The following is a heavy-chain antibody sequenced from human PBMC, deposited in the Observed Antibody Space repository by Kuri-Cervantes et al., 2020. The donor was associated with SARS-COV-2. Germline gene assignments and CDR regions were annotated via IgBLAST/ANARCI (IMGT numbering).Heavy chain of an antibody. CDR3: AKDWSGTSGAGSPVFDY. CDR1: GFTFSNYV. CDR2: IWYDGENE. Sequence: GGSLRLSCVASGFTFSNYVIHWVRQAPGKGLEWVAVIWYDGENEYYAGSVKGRFTISRDHSKNTVILQMTSLRAEDTAVYYCAKDWSGTSGAGSPVFDYWGQGTLVTVSS. J-gene: IGHJ4*02. D-gene: IGHD3-10*01. V-gene: IGHV3-33*06.